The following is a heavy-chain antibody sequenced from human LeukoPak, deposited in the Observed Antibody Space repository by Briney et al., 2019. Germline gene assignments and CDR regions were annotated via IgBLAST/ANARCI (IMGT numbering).Heavy chain of an antibody. D-gene: IGHD1-26*01. Sequence: SETLSLTCAVYGGSFSGYYWSWIRQPPGKGLEWIGEINHSGSTNYNPSLKSRVTISVDTSKNQFSLKLSSVTAADTAVYYCASRSGSYYYYYGMDVWDQGTTVTVSS. CDR1: GGSFSGYY. CDR3: ASRSGSYYYYYGMDV. CDR2: INHSGST. J-gene: IGHJ6*02. V-gene: IGHV4-34*01.